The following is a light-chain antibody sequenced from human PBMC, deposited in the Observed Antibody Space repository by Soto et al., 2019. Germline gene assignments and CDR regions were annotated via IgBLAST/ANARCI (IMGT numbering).Light chain of an antibody. CDR2: KAS. CDR1: QSISSW. Sequence: DIQMTQSPPTLSASVGDRVTITCRASQSISSWLAWYQQKPGKAPKLVIYKASSLESGVPSRFSGSGSGTDFTLTISSLEPEDFAVYYCQQRSNWPITFGQGTRLEIK. V-gene: IGKV1-5*03. J-gene: IGKJ5*01. CDR3: QQRSNWPIT.